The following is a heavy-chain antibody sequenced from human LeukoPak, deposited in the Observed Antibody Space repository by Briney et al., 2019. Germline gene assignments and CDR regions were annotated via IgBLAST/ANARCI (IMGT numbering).Heavy chain of an antibody. CDR2: IIPILGIA. Sequence: SVKVSCKASGGTFSSYTISWVRQAPGQGLEWMGRIIPILGIANYAQKFQGRVTITADKSTSTAYMELSSLRSEDTAVYYWARVRSGSNWFDPWGQGTLVTVSS. J-gene: IGHJ5*02. CDR1: GGTFSSYT. V-gene: IGHV1-69*02. D-gene: IGHD1-26*01. CDR3: ARVRSGSNWFDP.